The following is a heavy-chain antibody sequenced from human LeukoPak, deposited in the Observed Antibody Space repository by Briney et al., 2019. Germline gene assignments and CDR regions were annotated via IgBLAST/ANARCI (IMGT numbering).Heavy chain of an antibody. CDR1: GGSFSGYY. Sequence: SETLSLTCAVYGGSFSGYYWSWIRQPPGKGLERIGEINHSGSTNYNPSLKRRVTISVDTSKNQFSLKLSSMTAADTAVYYCARTTEGGYTYDYFYYYYMDVWGKGTTVTISS. D-gene: IGHD5-18*01. V-gene: IGHV4-34*01. CDR2: INHSGST. CDR3: ARTTEGGYTYDYFYYYYMDV. J-gene: IGHJ6*03.